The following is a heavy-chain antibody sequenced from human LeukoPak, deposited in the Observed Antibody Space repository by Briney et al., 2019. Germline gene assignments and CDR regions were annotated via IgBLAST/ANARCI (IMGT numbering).Heavy chain of an antibody. D-gene: IGHD6-19*01. CDR2: IYGSGNT. J-gene: IGHJ4*02. V-gene: IGHV4-59*01. CDR3: ARETSLVGFASGLGFNY. CDR1: GGSISGWY. Sequence: SETLSLICTVSGGSISGWYLSWIRQSPGKGLEWIRYIYGSGNTNYNPSLKSRVTMSIDTSKNQFSLKVTSVTAADTATYYCARETSLVGFASGLGFNYWGQRILVTVSS.